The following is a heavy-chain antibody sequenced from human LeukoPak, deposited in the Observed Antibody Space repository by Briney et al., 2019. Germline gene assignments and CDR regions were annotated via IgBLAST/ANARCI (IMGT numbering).Heavy chain of an antibody. CDR3: ARRTVTGGYYYYGVDV. CDR1: GFTFSSYS. J-gene: IGHJ6*02. Sequence: GGSLRLSCAASGFTFSSYSMNWVRQAPGKGLEWVSSISSSSSYIYYADSVKGRFTISRDNAKNSLYLQMNSLRAEDTAVYYCARRTVTGGYYYYGVDVWGQGTTVTVSS. V-gene: IGHV3-21*01. CDR2: ISSSSSYI. D-gene: IGHD4-17*01.